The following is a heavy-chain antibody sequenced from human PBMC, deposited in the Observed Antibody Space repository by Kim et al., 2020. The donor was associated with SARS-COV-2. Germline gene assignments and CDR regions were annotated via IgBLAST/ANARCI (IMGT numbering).Heavy chain of an antibody. CDR1: GYTFSSYA. CDR2: IIAYNGDT. CDR3: ARSGGHWGYYAMEV. J-gene: IGHJ6*02. D-gene: IGHD2-21*02. Sequence: ASVKVSCKTSGYTFSSYAISWVRQAPGQGLEWMGSIIAYNGDTNYAQRLQDRVTMTTDTSTSTAYMELRSLRSDDTAVFYCARSGGHWGYYAMEVWGQGTTVTVSS. V-gene: IGHV1-18*01.